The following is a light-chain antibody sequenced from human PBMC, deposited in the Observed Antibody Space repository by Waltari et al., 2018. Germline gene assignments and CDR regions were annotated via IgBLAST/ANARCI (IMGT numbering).Light chain of an antibody. CDR2: AAS. J-gene: IGKJ1*01. CDR3: QQSYSTVWT. CDR1: QSISSY. Sequence: DIQMTQSPSSLSASVGDRVTITCRASQSISSYLNWYQQKPGKAPKLLIYAASSLQSGVPSRFSGSGSGTDFTLTSSSLQPEDFATYYCQQSYSTVWTFGQGTKVEIK. V-gene: IGKV1-39*01.